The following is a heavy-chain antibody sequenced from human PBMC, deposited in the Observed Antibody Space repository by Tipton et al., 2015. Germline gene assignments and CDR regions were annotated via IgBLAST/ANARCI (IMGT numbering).Heavy chain of an antibody. J-gene: IGHJ4*02. CDR3: ASPSLPHDRGDYYFQS. D-gene: IGHD2-21*02. Sequence: TLSLTCTVSGGSINNYYWSWIRQSPGEGLEWIGYIYYSGSTNYNPSLRSRVAISIDRFKNQFSLKLSSVTAADTAVYYCASPSLPHDRGDYYFQSWGQGSLVTVSS. CDR1: GGSINNYY. CDR2: IYYSGST. V-gene: IGHV4-59*08.